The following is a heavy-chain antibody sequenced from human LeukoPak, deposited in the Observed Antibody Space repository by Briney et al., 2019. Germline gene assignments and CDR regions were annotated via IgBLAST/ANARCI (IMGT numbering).Heavy chain of an antibody. J-gene: IGHJ6*03. CDR3: ARDRPGYDILTGPYYYYYYMDV. Sequence: SETLSLTCTVSGGSISSGSYYWSWIRQPAGKGLEWIGRIYTSGSTNYNPPLKSRVTISVDTSKNQFSLKLSSVTAADTAVYYCARDRPGYDILTGPYYYYYYMDVWGKGTTVTISS. CDR1: GGSISSGSYY. D-gene: IGHD3-9*01. V-gene: IGHV4-61*02. CDR2: IYTSGST.